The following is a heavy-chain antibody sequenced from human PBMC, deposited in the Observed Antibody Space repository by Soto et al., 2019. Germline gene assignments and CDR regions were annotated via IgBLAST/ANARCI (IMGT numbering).Heavy chain of an antibody. Sequence: EVQLAESGGGLVQPGGSLRLSCAASGFTFSPYWMHWVRQAPGKGLVWVSRINPDGSSTNYADSVKGRFTISRDNAKNKLYLQMNSLRAEDTAVYYCGRGGSNSPNGMDVWGKGTKVTVSS. CDR3: GRGGSNSPNGMDV. CDR2: INPDGSST. D-gene: IGHD4-4*01. V-gene: IGHV3-74*01. J-gene: IGHJ6*04. CDR1: GFTFSPYW.